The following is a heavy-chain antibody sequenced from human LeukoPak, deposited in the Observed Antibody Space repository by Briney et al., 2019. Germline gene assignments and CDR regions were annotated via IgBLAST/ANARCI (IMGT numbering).Heavy chain of an antibody. CDR2: IGYDGSNK. CDR3: ARGPDTMDV. CDR1: GFTFSDYA. D-gene: IGHD3-16*01. J-gene: IGHJ6*02. V-gene: IGHV3-30*02. Sequence: PGGSLRLSCAASGFTFSDYAMHWVRQAPGKGLEWVSVIGYDGSNKYDADSVKGRFTIFRDNSKNTLYLQMNNLRDEDTAVYYCARGPDTMDVWGQGTTVNVSS.